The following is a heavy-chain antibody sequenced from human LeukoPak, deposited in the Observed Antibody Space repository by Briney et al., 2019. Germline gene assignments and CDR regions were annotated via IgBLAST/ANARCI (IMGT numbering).Heavy chain of an antibody. V-gene: IGHV3-21*04. CDR3: ARVRIAAAGTGGFDY. J-gene: IGHJ4*02. D-gene: IGHD6-13*01. CDR1: GFTFSAYS. Sequence: GGSLRLSCAASGFTFSAYSMNWVRQAPGKGLEWVSSISSSSSSIYYADSVKGRFTISRDNAKNSLYLQMNSLRAEDTALYYCARVRIAAAGTGGFDYWGQGTLVTVSS. CDR2: ISSSSSSI.